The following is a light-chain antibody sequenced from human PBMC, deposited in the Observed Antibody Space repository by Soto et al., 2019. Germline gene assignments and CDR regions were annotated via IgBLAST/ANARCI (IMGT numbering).Light chain of an antibody. CDR2: LNRDGSH. J-gene: IGLJ2*01. Sequence: QPVLTQSPSASASLGASVKLTCTLSSGHSNYAIAWHQQRPEKGPRYLMKLNRDGSHSKGDGIPNRFSGSSSGAERYLTISSLQSEDEADYYCQTWGTGIVIFGGGTQLTVL. V-gene: IGLV4-69*01. CDR1: SGHSNYA. CDR3: QTWGTGIVI.